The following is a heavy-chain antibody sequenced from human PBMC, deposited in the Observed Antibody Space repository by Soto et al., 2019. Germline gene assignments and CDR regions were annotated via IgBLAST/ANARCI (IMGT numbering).Heavy chain of an antibody. V-gene: IGHV3-23*01. D-gene: IGHD3-3*01. Sequence: PGGSLRLSCAASGFPFSSYAMSWVRQAPGKGLDWVSPITSSGGVTHYADPVKGRFTVSRDDSKNRLYLQMNSLRTEDTAIYYCARVSGTITIFGVLIPTHWYFDLWGRGTLVTVSS. J-gene: IGHJ2*01. CDR1: GFPFSSYA. CDR3: ARVSGTITIFGVLIPTHWYFDL. CDR2: ITSSGGVT.